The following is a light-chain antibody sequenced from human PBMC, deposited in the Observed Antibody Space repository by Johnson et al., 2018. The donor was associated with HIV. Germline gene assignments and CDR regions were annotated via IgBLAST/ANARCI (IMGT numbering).Light chain of an antibody. CDR3: GTWDSSLSAGRYA. Sequence: SVLTQPPSVSAAPGQKVTISCSGSSSNIGNNYVSWYQHLPGTAPKLLIYDNNKRPSGIPDRFSGSKSGTSATLGITGLQTGDEADYYCGTWDSSLSAGRYAFGPGTKVTVL. V-gene: IGLV1-51*01. CDR2: DNN. CDR1: SSNIGNNY. J-gene: IGLJ1*01.